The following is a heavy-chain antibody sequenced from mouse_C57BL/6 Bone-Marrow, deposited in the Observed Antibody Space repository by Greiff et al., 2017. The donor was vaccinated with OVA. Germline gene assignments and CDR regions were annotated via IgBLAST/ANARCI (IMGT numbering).Heavy chain of an antibody. V-gene: IGHV1-5*01. CDR1: GYTFTSYW. J-gene: IGHJ3*01. CDR3: TRSGGSSPAWFAY. Sequence: VHVKQSGTVLARPGASVKMSCKTSGYTFTSYWMHWVKQRPGQGLEWIGAIYPGNSDTSYNQKFKGKAKLTAVTSASTAYMELSSLTNDDSAVYYCTRSGGSSPAWFAYWGQGTLVTVSA. CDR2: IYPGNSDT. D-gene: IGHD1-1*01.